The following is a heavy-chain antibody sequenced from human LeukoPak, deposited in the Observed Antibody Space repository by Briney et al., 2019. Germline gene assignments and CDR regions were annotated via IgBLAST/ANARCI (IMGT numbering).Heavy chain of an antibody. CDR1: GGSISSGDYY. CDR2: IYYSGST. D-gene: IGHD4-17*01. CDR3: AREGDYGDYSEWFDP. V-gene: IGHV4-30-4*02. Sequence: SETLSLTCTVSGGSISSGDYYWSWHRQPPGKGLEWIGYIYYSGSTYFNPSLKSRVTISVETSKNQFSLKLSSVTAADTAVYYCAREGDYGDYSEWFDPWGQGTLVTVSS. J-gene: IGHJ5*02.